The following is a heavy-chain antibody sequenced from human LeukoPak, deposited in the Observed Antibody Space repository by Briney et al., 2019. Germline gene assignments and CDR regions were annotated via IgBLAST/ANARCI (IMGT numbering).Heavy chain of an antibody. V-gene: IGHV3-53*01. CDR2: IYSGGST. Sequence: PGGSLRLSCAASGFTVSSYYMSWVRQAPGKGLAWVSVIYSGGSTYYADSVKGRFTISTDNSKYTLYLQMNSLTAEDTAVYYCARVGYYGSGSYYNVGYYYYIDVWGKGTTVTISS. CDR3: ARVGYYGSGSYYNVGYYYYIDV. CDR1: GFTVSSYY. D-gene: IGHD3-10*01. J-gene: IGHJ6*03.